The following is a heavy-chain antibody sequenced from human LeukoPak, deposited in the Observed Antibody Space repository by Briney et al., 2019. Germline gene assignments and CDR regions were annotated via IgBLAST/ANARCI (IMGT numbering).Heavy chain of an antibody. CDR3: ARNSEPLGYSGYHFDY. V-gene: IGHV3-21*01. D-gene: IGHD5-12*01. Sequence: GESLRLSCAASGFTFSSYTMNWVRQAPGKGLEWVSSISSSNSYIYYADSVKGRFTISRDNAKNSPYLQLNSLRAEDTAVYYCARNSEPLGYSGYHFDYWGQGTLVTVSS. J-gene: IGHJ4*02. CDR1: GFTFSSYT. CDR2: ISSSNSYI.